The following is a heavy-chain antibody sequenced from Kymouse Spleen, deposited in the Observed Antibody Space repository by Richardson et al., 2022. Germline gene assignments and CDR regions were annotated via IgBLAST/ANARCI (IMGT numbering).Heavy chain of an antibody. J-gene: IGHJ4*02. Sequence: QVQLQQWGAGLLKPSETLSLTCAVYGGSFSGYYWSWIRQPPGKGLEWIGEINHSGSTNYNPSLKSRVTISVDTSKNQFSLKLSSVTAADTAVYYCATSITMVRGVIDYWGQGTLVTVSS. V-gene: IGHV4-34*01. CDR1: GGSFSGYY. D-gene: IGHD3-10*01. CDR3: ATSITMVRGVIDY. CDR2: INHSGST.